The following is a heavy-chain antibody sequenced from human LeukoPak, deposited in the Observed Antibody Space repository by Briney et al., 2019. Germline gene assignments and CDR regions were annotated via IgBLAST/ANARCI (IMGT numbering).Heavy chain of an antibody. V-gene: IGHV1-18*01. J-gene: IGHJ4*02. Sequence: ASVKVSCKASGYTFTSYGITWVRQAPGQGLEWMGWISPYNGNTNYAQKLQGRVTMTTDTSTSTAYMELRGLRSDDTAVYYCARTLADYGGNSYYFDSWGQGTLVTVSS. CDR1: GYTFTSYG. D-gene: IGHD4-23*01. CDR2: ISPYNGNT. CDR3: ARTLADYGGNSYYFDS.